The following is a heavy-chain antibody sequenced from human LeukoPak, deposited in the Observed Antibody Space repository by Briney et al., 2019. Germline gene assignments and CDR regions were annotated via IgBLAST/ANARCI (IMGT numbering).Heavy chain of an antibody. V-gene: IGHV1-46*01. D-gene: IGHD3-10*01. J-gene: IGHJ3*02. CDR2: INLSGGST. Sequence: GASVKVSCKASGYTFTSYYMHWVRQAPGQGPEWMGIINLSGGSTSYAQKFQGRVTMTRDTSTSTVYMELSSLRSEDTAVYYCSITMVRGVIISAGRDAFDIWGQGTMVTVSS. CDR3: SITMVRGVIISAGRDAFDI. CDR1: GYTFTSYY.